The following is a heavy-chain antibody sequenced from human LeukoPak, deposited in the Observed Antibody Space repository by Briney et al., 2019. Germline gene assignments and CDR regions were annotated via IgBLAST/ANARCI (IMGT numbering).Heavy chain of an antibody. D-gene: IGHD3-22*01. Sequence: GSLRLSCAASGFTFSRYWMSWVRQAPGKGLEWVANIKQDGSEKYYVDSVKGRSTISRDNAKNSLYLQMNSLRAEDTAVYYCASNYDSSGFSHFDYWGLGTLVTVSS. CDR1: GFTFSRYW. CDR2: IKQDGSEK. CDR3: ASNYDSSGFSHFDY. V-gene: IGHV3-7*03. J-gene: IGHJ4*02.